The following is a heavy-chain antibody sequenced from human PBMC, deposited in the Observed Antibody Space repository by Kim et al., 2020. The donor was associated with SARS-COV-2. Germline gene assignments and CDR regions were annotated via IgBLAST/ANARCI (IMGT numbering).Heavy chain of an antibody. CDR3: ARGAIGTFDI. V-gene: IGHV3-74*01. Sequence: TTFYADAVKVQFSISRDNAKNTVYLQMQNLRVEDTAVYYCARGAIGTFDIWGQGTMVIVSS. J-gene: IGHJ3*02. D-gene: IGHD2-21*01. CDR2: TT.